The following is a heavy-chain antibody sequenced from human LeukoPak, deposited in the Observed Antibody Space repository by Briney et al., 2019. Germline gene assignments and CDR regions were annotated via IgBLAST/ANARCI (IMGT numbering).Heavy chain of an antibody. D-gene: IGHD1-26*01. V-gene: IGHV3-74*01. J-gene: IGHJ4*02. CDR1: GFTFSSHW. CDR2: TNTDASTT. CDR3: ARVIVGATGFDY. Sequence: GSLRLSCAASGFTFSSHWMHWVRQAPGKGLVWVSRTNTDASTTNYADSVKGRFTISRDNAKNTLYLQMNSLRAEDTAVYCCARVIVGATGFDYWGQGTLVTVSS.